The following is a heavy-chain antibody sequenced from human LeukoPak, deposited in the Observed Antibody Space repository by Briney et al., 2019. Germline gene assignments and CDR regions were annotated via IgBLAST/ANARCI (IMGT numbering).Heavy chain of an antibody. D-gene: IGHD1-7*01. CDR2: INPNSGGT. V-gene: IGHV1-2*02. CDR3: ARDPTGTTLPFFDY. Sequence: ASVKVSCKASGYTFTGYYMHWVRQAPGQGLEWMGWINPNSGGTNYAQKFQGRVTMTRDTSISTAYMELRSLRSDDTAVYYCARDPTGTTLPFFDYWGQGTLVTVSS. CDR1: GYTFTGYY. J-gene: IGHJ4*02.